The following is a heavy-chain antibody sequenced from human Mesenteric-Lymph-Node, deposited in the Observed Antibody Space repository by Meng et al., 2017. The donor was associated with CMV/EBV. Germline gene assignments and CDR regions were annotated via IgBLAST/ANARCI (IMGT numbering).Heavy chain of an antibody. V-gene: IGHV7-4-1*02. Sequence: YTFPSYYMHWVRQAPGQGLEWMGWINTNTGNPTYAQGFTGRFVFSLDTSVSTAYLQISSLKAEDTAVYYCAGSYYYGSGSYYTNFDYWGQGTLVTVSS. CDR1: YTFPSYY. CDR2: INTNTGNP. CDR3: AGSYYYGSGSYYTNFDY. J-gene: IGHJ4*02. D-gene: IGHD3-10*01.